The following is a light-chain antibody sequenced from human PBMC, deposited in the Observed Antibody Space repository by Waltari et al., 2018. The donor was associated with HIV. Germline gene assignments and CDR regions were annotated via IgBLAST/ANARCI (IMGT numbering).Light chain of an antibody. Sequence: EIVMTQSPATLSVSPGERATVSCRASQSISNNLAWYQQIPGQAPRLLIYGASTRTTVIPARFSGSGSGKEFALTISILQSEDFAFYYCQQYNNWPTFGQGTKVEIK. CDR1: QSISNN. CDR3: QQYNNWPT. CDR2: GAS. V-gene: IGKV3-15*01. J-gene: IGKJ1*01.